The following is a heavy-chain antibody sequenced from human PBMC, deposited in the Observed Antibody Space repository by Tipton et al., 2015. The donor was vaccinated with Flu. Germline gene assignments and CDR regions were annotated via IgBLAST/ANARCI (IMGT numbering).Heavy chain of an antibody. J-gene: IGHJ6*03. Sequence: QVQLVQSGAEVKKPGASVKVSCKASGYTFTSYGISWVRQAPGQGLEWMGWISAYNGNTNYAQKLQGRVTMTIDTSTSTAYMELRSLRSDDTAVYYCARGVISIVVVPAATTTNYYYYYYMDVWGKGTTVTVSS. CDR1: GYTFTSYG. CDR2: ISAYNGNT. D-gene: IGHD2-2*01. V-gene: IGHV1-18*04. CDR3: ARGVISIVVVPAATTTNYYYYYYMDV.